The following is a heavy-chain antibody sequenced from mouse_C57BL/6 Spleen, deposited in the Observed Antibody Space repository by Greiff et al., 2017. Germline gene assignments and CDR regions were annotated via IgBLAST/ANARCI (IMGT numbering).Heavy chain of an antibody. V-gene: IGHV5-17*01. CDR1: GFTFSDYG. D-gene: IGHD2-4*01. CDR2: ISSGSSTI. J-gene: IGHJ4*01. CDR3: ARGYDYDGAMGY. Sequence: VQLKESGGGLVKPGGSLKLSCAASGFTFSDYGMHWVRQAPEKGLEWVAYISSGSSTIYYADTVKGRFTISRDNAKNTLFLQMTSLRSEDTAMYYCARGYDYDGAMGYWGQGTSVTVSS.